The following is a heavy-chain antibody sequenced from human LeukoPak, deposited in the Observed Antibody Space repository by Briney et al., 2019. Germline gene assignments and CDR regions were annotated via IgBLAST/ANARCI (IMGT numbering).Heavy chain of an antibody. CDR2: ISWNSGSI. V-gene: IGHV3-9*01. CDR3: AREGYDILTGYLPRDHDAFDI. J-gene: IGHJ3*02. Sequence: PGGSLRLSCAASGFTFDDYAMHWVRQAPGKGLEWVSGISWNSGSIGYADSVKGRFTISRDNAKNSLSLQMNSLRAEDTAVYYCAREGYDILTGYLPRDHDAFDIWGQGTMVTVSS. CDR1: GFTFDDYA. D-gene: IGHD3-9*01.